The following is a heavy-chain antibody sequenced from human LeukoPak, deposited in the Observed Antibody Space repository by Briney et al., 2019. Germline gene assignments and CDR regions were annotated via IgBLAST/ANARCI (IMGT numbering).Heavy chain of an antibody. CDR2: IYYSGST. CDR3: ARDTHGDYSYHFDY. CDR1: GGSISSYY. Sequence: SETLSLTCTVSGGSISSYYWSWIRQPPGKGLEWIGYIYYSGSTNYNPSLKSRVTISVDTSKNQFSLKLSSVTAADTAVYYCARDTHGDYSYHFDYWGQGTLVTVSS. V-gene: IGHV4-59*01. D-gene: IGHD4-17*01. J-gene: IGHJ4*02.